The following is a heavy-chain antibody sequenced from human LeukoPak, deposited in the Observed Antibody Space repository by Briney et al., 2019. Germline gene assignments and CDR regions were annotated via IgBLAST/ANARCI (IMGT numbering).Heavy chain of an antibody. J-gene: IGHJ6*02. V-gene: IGHV4-34*01. Sequence: SETLSLTCAVYGGSFSGYYWCWIRQPPGKGLEWIGEINHSGSTNYNPSLKSRVTISVDTSKNQFSLKLSSVTAADTAVYYCARGNGTSLRYFDWLNNRKYYYYGMDVWGQGTTVTVSS. D-gene: IGHD3-9*01. CDR3: ARGNGTSLRYFDWLNNRKYYYYGMDV. CDR2: INHSGST. CDR1: GGSFSGYY.